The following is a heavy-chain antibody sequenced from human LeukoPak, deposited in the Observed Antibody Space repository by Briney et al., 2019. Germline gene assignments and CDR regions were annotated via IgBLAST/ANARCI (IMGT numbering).Heavy chain of an antibody. Sequence: GGSLRLSCEASGLTFTSTEMNCVRQAPGKGPEWVSYISSSGTTIHYADSVKGRFTASRDNAKNSLCLQMNGLRAEDTAVYYCARDDLSGGRRFDTWGQGTLVTVSS. J-gene: IGHJ5*02. CDR1: GLTFTSTE. D-gene: IGHD2-15*01. CDR3: ARDDLSGGRRFDT. CDR2: ISSSGTTI. V-gene: IGHV3-48*03.